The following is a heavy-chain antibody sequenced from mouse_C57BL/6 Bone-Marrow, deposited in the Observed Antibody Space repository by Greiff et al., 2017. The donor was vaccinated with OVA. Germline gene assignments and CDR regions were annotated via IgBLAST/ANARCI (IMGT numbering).Heavy chain of an antibody. J-gene: IGHJ2*01. V-gene: IGHV1-55*01. CDR3: ARGAAFQPLYFDY. CDR2: LYPGSGST. Sequence: QVQLKQPGAELVKPGASVKMSCKASGYTFTSYWITWVKQRPGQGLEWIGDLYPGSGSTNYNEKFKSKATLTVDTSSSTAYMQLSSLTSEDSAVYYCARGAAFQPLYFDYWGQGTTLTVSS. CDR1: GYTFTSYW. D-gene: IGHD6-1*01.